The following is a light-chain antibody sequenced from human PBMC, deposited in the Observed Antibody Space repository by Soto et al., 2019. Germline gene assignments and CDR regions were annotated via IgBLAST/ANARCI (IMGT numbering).Light chain of an antibody. J-gene: IGLJ3*02. CDR2: EGS. CDR3: CSYAGSRNFG. Sequence: QSVLTQPASVSGSPGQSITISCTGTSSDVGSYNLVSWYQQHPGKAPKLIIYEGSKRPSGVSNRFSGSKSGNTASLTISGLQAEDEADYYCCSYAGSRNFGFGGGTKVTVL. V-gene: IGLV2-23*03. CDR1: SSDVGSYNL.